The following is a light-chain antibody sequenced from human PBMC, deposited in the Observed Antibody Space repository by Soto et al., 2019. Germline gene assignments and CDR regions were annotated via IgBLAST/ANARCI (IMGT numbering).Light chain of an antibody. V-gene: IGLV4-69*01. J-gene: IGLJ2*01. Sequence: VLTQSPSASASLGASVKLTCTLSSGHSNYAIAWHQQQPEKGPRYLMKVNSDGSHNKGDGIPDRFSGSSSGAERYLTISSLQSEDEADYYCQTWGTGVVFGGGTKLTVL. CDR2: VNSDGSH. CDR1: SGHSNYA. CDR3: QTWGTGVV.